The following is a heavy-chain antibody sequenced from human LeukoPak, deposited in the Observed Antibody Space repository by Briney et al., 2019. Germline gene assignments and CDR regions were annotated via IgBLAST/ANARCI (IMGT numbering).Heavy chain of an antibody. Sequence: GGSLRLSCAVSGFTFSSYVMSWVRQAPGKGLEWVSGISGSGGSTYYADSVKGRFTVSRDNSKNTLYLQMNSLRAEDTAVYYCARSLCGGDCYGPDDAFDIWGQGTMVTVSS. CDR3: ARSLCGGDCYGPDDAFDI. CDR1: GFTFSSYV. J-gene: IGHJ3*02. CDR2: ISGSGGST. V-gene: IGHV3-23*01. D-gene: IGHD2-21*02.